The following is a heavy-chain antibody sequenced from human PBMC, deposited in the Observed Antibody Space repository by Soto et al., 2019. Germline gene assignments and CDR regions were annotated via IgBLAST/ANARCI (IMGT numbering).Heavy chain of an antibody. J-gene: IGHJ4*02. Sequence: GSLRLSCAASGFTFNSYAMSWVRQAPGKGLEWVSAISGSGSVTYYADSVKGRFTISRDNSKNTLYLQMNSLRAEDTAVYYCAKGSIFGVVTPFDYWGQGALVTVSS. CDR2: ISGSGSVT. D-gene: IGHD3-3*01. V-gene: IGHV3-23*01. CDR1: GFTFNSYA. CDR3: AKGSIFGVVTPFDY.